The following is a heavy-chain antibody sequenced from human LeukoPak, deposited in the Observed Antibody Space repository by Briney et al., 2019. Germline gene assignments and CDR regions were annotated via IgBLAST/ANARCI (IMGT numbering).Heavy chain of an antibody. Sequence: VASVKVSCKASGYTFTGYYMHWVRQAPGQGLEWMGWINPNSGGTNYAQKFQGRVTMTRDTSISTAYMEVSRLRSDDTAVYYCARGNAMQLNYYYYYGMDVWGQGTTVTVSS. CDR3: ARGNAMQLNYYYYYGMDV. CDR1: GYTFTGYY. CDR2: INPNSGGT. D-gene: IGHD5-24*01. V-gene: IGHV1-2*02. J-gene: IGHJ6*02.